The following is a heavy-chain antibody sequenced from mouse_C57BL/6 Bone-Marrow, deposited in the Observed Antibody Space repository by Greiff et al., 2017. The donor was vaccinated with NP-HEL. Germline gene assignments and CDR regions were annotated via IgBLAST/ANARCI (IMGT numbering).Heavy chain of an antibody. CDR2: IYPGSGST. J-gene: IGHJ1*03. CDR1: GYTFTSYW. CDR3: ARSILFITTVAYWYFDV. Sequence: QVQLQQPGAELVTPGASVKMSCKASGYTFTSYWITWVKQRPGQGLEWIGDIYPGSGSTNYNEKFKSKATLTVDTSSSTAYMPLSSLTSEDSAVYYCARSILFITTVAYWYFDVWGTGTTVTVSS. V-gene: IGHV1-55*01. D-gene: IGHD1-1*01.